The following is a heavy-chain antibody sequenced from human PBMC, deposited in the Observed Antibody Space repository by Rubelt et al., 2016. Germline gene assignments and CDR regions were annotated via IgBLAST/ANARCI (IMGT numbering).Heavy chain of an antibody. V-gene: IGHV4-39*01. Sequence: QLQLQESGPGLVKPSETLSLTCTVSGGSISSSSFYWGWIRQPPGQGLEWIGSIHYTGSTSYTPFFKSRVTISVDTSKNQFSLKLTSVTAADTVVYYCARSYCSSTTCYWVYWGQGTLVTVSS. CDR2: IHYTGST. D-gene: IGHD2-2*01. CDR3: ARSYCSSTTCYWVY. J-gene: IGHJ4*02. CDR1: GGSISSSSFY.